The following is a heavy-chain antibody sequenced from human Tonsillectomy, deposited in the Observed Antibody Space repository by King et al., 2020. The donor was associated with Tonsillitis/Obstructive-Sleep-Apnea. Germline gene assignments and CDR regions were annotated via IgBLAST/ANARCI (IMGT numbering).Heavy chain of an antibody. CDR2: VRQDGSEK. V-gene: IGHV3-7*04. J-gene: IGHJ4*02. CDR3: ARDWGGDSAVFDY. CDR1: GFTLSSYW. Sequence: VQLVESGGGLVQPGGSLRLSCAASGFTLSSYWMSWVRQAPGRGLEWVANVRQDGSEKYYVDSVKGRFTISRDNATNSLFLQMDSLRAEDTAVYYCARDWGGDSAVFDYWGQGTLVTVSS. D-gene: IGHD2-21*02.